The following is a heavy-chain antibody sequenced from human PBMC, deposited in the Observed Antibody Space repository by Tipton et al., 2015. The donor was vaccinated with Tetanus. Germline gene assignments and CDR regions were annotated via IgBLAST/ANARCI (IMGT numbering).Heavy chain of an antibody. D-gene: IGHD6-19*01. CDR1: GFTINNYW. V-gene: IGHV3-7*01. Sequence: GSLRLSCAASGFTINNYWMSWVRQAPGKGLEWVANINQDGSERYDVVSVRGRFTISRDNAKNSVYLQMDSLRVEDTAVYYCARDRGFYTSGRWARYFDSWGQGILVTVSS. CDR3: ARDRGFYTSGRWARYFDS. CDR2: INQDGSER. J-gene: IGHJ4*02.